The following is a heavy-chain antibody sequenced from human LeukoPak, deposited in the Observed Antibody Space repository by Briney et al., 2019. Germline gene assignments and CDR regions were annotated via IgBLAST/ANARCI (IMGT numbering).Heavy chain of an antibody. CDR1: GYSISSSNW. CDR2: IYYSGST. D-gene: IGHD3-10*01. Sequence: PSETLSLTCAVSGYSISSSNWWGWIRQPPGKGLEWIGYIYYSGSTYYNPSLKSRVTMSVDTSKNQFSLKLSSVTAVDTAVYYCAGRIITMVRGVIHWYFDLWGRGTLVTVSS. V-gene: IGHV4-28*01. J-gene: IGHJ2*01. CDR3: AGRIITMVRGVIHWYFDL.